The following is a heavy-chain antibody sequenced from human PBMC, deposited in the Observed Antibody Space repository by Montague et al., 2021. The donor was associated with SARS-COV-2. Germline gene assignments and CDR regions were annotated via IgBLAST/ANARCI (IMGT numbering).Heavy chain of an antibody. J-gene: IGHJ6*02. Sequence: SETLSLTCAVYGGSFSVHYWTWIRQPPGKGLEWIGQINQSGSTXXXPSXXXRVTISIDTSKNQLSLKMTSMTAADTGVYYCARYRRRFAEIYDTYYDYGLNVWGQGTTVTVFS. D-gene: IGHD3-10*01. CDR2: INQSGST. V-gene: IGHV4-34*01. CDR1: GGSFSVHY. CDR3: ARYRRRFAEIYDTYYDYGLNV.